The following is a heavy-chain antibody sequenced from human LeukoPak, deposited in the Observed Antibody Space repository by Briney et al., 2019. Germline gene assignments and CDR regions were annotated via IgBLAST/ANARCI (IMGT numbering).Heavy chain of an antibody. Sequence: SETLSLTCAVSGYSISSGYYWGWIRQPPGKGLEWIGSIYHSGSTYYNPSLKSRVTISVDTSKNQFSLKVSSVTAADTAVYYCAAGGNPSDFDYWGQGTLVTVSS. V-gene: IGHV4-38-2*01. J-gene: IGHJ4*02. CDR1: GYSISSGYY. CDR3: AAGGNPSDFDY. CDR2: IYHSGST. D-gene: IGHD4-23*01.